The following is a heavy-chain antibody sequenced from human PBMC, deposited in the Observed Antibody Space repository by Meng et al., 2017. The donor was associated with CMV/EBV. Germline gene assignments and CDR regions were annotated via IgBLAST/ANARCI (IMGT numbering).Heavy chain of an antibody. J-gene: IGHJ4*02. D-gene: IGHD2/OR15-2a*01. CDR2: IYYSGST. Sequence: QLQRAGSGRGRSSARLSLTLTGAGCSISSSRYFLGWIRQAPGKGLEWIGSIYYSGSTYYNPSLKSRFTISVDTSKNQFSLKLSSVTAADTAVYYCARTGEYPTFDYWGQGTLVTVSS. V-gene: IGHV4-39*07. CDR3: ARTGEYPTFDY. CDR1: GCSISSSRYF.